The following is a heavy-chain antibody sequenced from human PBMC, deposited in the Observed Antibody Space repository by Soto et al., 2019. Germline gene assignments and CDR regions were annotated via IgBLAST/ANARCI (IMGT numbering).Heavy chain of an antibody. V-gene: IGHV3-23*01. CDR3: AKHLPSKKKQRLWAEALPI. CDR2: VTGRASST. D-gene: IGHD6-25*01. CDR1: GFTFPNYA. Sequence: EVRLLESGGGLVQPGGSLRLSCFASGFTFPNYAMSWVRQAPGKGLEWVSVVTGRASSTYYADSVEGRFTISRDNSRNTLFLQMNSLGAEDTAVYYCAKHLPSKKKQRLWAEALPIGGQGTMLPVS. J-gene: IGHJ3*02.